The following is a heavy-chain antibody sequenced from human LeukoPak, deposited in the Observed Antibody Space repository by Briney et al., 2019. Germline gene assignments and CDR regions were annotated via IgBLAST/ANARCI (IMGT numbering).Heavy chain of an antibody. D-gene: IGHD5-18*01. CDR3: ASGGYSYGFDY. Sequence: SETLSLTCTVSGGSISSGGYYWSWIRQHPGKGLEWIGYIYYSGSTYYNPSLKSRVTISVDRSKNQLSLKLSSVTAADTAMYYCASGGYSYGFDYWGQGTLVTVSS. CDR2: IYYSGST. V-gene: IGHV4-31*03. J-gene: IGHJ4*02. CDR1: GGSISSGGYY.